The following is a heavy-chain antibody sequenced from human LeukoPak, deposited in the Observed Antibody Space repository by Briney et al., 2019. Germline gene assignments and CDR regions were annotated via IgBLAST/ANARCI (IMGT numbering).Heavy chain of an antibody. CDR3: AADRQEGGAGIYWFDR. CDR1: DGSITTHS. V-gene: IGHV4-59*11. D-gene: IGHD3-10*01. Sequence: PSETLRLTCTVSDGSITTHSWSWIRQSTGKGLEWIGNVYYSGSTTYNPSLKNRVTISVDTSKNQFSLKLTSVTAADTAIYYCAADRQEGGAGIYWFDRRGQRALVTVAS. CDR2: VYYSGST. J-gene: IGHJ5*02.